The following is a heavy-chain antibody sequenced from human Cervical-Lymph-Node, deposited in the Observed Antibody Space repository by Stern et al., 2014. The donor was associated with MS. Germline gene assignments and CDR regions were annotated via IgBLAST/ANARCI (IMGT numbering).Heavy chain of an antibody. CDR1: GFAFSTYG. Sequence: VHLVESGGGVVQPGRSLRLSCSASGFAFSTYGMHWVRQAPGKGLEWVALISFDGAKTYYADSVKGRFTISRDNPKNTLYLQMKSLRGEDTAVYYCARGSDWYPLDYWGQGTLVTVSS. D-gene: IGHD6-19*01. CDR2: ISFDGAKT. CDR3: ARGSDWYPLDY. V-gene: IGHV3-30*03. J-gene: IGHJ4*02.